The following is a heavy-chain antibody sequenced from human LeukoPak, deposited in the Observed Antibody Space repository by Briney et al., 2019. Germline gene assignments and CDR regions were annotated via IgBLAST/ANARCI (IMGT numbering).Heavy chain of an antibody. Sequence: SETLSLTCTVSGGSISSYYWSWIRQPPGKGLEGIGYIYYSGSPNYNPSLKSRVTISVDTSKNQVSLKLSSVPAADTAVYYCARLIGVSSWYYFDYWGQGTLVTVSS. V-gene: IGHV4-59*01. CDR3: ARLIGVSSWYYFDY. CDR1: GGSISSYY. J-gene: IGHJ4*02. CDR2: IYYSGSP. D-gene: IGHD6-13*01.